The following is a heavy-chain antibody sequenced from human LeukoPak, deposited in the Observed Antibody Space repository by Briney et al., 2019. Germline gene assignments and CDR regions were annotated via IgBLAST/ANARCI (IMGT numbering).Heavy chain of an antibody. CDR3: AARGGGSSFSWVFGLDV. D-gene: IGHD2-15*01. CDR1: GFAFSSVY. CDR2: TYSVSTT. J-gene: IGHJ6*02. Sequence: PGGSLRLSCKASGFAFSSVYMNWVRQAPGKGLEWVSATYSVSTTYYADSVKGRFTISRHDSKNMLYLQMNSLRPDDTAIYYCAARGGGSSFSWVFGLDVWGQGITVTVSS. V-gene: IGHV3-53*04.